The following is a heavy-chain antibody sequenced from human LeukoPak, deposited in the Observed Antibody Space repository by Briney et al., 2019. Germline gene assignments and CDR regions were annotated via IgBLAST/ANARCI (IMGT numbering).Heavy chain of an antibody. V-gene: IGHV1-18*01. D-gene: IGHD6-13*01. J-gene: IGHJ3*02. CDR3: ARAARIAAAGTAWFFRRPAFDI. CDR2: IIAYNGNT. Sequence: GASVKVSCKASGGTFSSYAISWVRQAPGQGLEWMGWIIAYNGNTNYAQKLQGRVTMTTDTSTSTAYMELRSLRSDDTAVYYCARAARIAAAGTAWFFRRPAFDIWGQGTMVTVSS. CDR1: GGTFSSYA.